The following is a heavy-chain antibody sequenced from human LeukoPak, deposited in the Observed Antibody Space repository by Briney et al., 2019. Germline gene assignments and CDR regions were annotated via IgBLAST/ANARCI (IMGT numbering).Heavy chain of an antibody. V-gene: IGHV3-11*04. CDR3: ASSLNTVIISPYYFDY. J-gene: IGHJ4*02. CDR2: ISANGITT. Sequence: GGSLRLSCAASGFTFSDYYMGWIRQAPGQGLEWISYISANGITTYYADPVKGRFTISRDNARNSLSLYMNFLRAEDTAVYYCASSLNTVIISPYYFDYWGQGTLVTVSS. CDR1: GFTFSDYY. D-gene: IGHD4-11*01.